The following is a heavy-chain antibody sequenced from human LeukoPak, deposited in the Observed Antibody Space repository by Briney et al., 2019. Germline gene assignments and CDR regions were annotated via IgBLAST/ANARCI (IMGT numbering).Heavy chain of an antibody. D-gene: IGHD4-17*01. V-gene: IGHV4-31*03. J-gene: IGHJ4*02. CDR3: ARVVATVTTIERHFDY. CDR2: IYYSGST. CDR1: GGSISSGGYY. Sequence: SETLSLTCTVSGGSISSGGYYWSWNRQHPGKGLEWIGYIYYSGSTYYNPSLKSRVTISVDTSKNQFSLKLSSVTAADTAVYYCARVVATVTTIERHFDYWGQGTLVTVSS.